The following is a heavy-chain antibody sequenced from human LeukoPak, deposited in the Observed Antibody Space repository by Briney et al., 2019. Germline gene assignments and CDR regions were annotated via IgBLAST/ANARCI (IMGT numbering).Heavy chain of an antibody. D-gene: IGHD5-18*01. J-gene: IGHJ4*02. V-gene: IGHV1-69*04. CDR1: GGTFSSYA. CDR3: ARDFGYSYGPHFDY. Sequence: SVKVSCKASGGTFSSYAISWVRQAHGQGLEWMGRIIPILGIANYAQKFQGRVTITADKSTSTAYMELSSLRSEDTAVYYCARDFGYSYGPHFDYWGQGTLVTVSS. CDR2: IIPILGIA.